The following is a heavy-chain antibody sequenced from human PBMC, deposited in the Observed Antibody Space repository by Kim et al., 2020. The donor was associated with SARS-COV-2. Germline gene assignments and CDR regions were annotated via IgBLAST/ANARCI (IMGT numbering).Heavy chain of an antibody. CDR3: ARALNGDYYFDY. J-gene: IGHJ4*02. Sequence: TKYRPYIQGQVTISADMAISTAYLQWSSLEASDTAIYYCARALNGDYYFDYWGQGTLLTVSS. V-gene: IGHV5-51*01. CDR2: T.